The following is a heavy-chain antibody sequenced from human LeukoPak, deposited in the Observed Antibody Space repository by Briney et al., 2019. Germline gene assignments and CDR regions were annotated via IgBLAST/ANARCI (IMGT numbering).Heavy chain of an antibody. CDR1: GYTFTSYG. Sequence: GASVKVSCKASGYTFTSYGISWVRQAPGQGLEWMGWISAYNGNTNYAQKLQGRVTMTTDTSTSTAYMELRSLRSEDMAVYYCARGGLLWFGELFEHYYYYMDVWGKGTTVTVSS. V-gene: IGHV1-18*03. CDR3: ARGGLLWFGELFEHYYYYMDV. J-gene: IGHJ6*03. D-gene: IGHD3-10*01. CDR2: ISAYNGNT.